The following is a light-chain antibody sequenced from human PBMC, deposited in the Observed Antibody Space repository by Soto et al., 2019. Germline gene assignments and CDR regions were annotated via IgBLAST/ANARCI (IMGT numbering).Light chain of an antibody. V-gene: IGKV3-11*01. CDR1: QSVRSY. CDR3: QQRSNWPFT. CDR2: EAS. J-gene: IGKJ4*01. Sequence: EIVLTQSPATLSLAPGEKATHSCRASQSVRSYLAWYQQKPGQAPRLLIYEASNRATGIPARFSGSGSGTDFTLTISSLEPEDFAVYYCQQRSNWPFTFGGGTKVDIK.